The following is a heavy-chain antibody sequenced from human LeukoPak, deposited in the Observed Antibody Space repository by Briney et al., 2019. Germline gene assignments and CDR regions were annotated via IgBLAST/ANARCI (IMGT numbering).Heavy chain of an antibody. Sequence: KASETLSLTCTVSGGSISSYYWSWIRQPPGKGLEWIGEINHRGSTTYNPSLKSRVTISVDTSKSQFSLKLSSLTAADTAVYYCARDRYSNSFYYYYAMDVWGQGTTVTVSS. V-gene: IGHV4-34*01. J-gene: IGHJ6*02. CDR1: GGSISSYY. D-gene: IGHD4-11*01. CDR2: INHRGST. CDR3: ARDRYSNSFYYYYAMDV.